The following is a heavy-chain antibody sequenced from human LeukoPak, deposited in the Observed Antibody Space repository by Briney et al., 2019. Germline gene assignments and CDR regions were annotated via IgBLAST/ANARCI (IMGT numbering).Heavy chain of an antibody. V-gene: IGHV1-69*05. J-gene: IGHJ4*02. Sequence: SVKVSCKASGGTFNSYAISWVRQAPGQGLEWMGRIIPIFGTANYAQKFQGRVTITTDESTSTAYMELSSLRSEDTAVYYCARVAVADSATDYWGQGTLVTVSS. D-gene: IGHD6-19*01. CDR3: ARVAVADSATDY. CDR2: IIPIFGTA. CDR1: GGTFNSYA.